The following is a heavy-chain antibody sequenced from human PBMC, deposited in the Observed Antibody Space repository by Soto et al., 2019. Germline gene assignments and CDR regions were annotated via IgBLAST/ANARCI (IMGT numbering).Heavy chain of an antibody. CDR2: IYYSGST. CDR3: ARDGAKKGLRYFDWLSLDGMDV. Sequence: PSETLSLTCTVSGGSISSGGYYWSWIRQHPGKGLEWIGYIYYSGSTYYNPSLKSRVTISVDTSKNQFSLKLSSVTAADTAVYYCARDGAKKGLRYFDWLSLDGMDVWGQGTTVTVSS. V-gene: IGHV4-31*03. CDR1: GGSISSGGYY. J-gene: IGHJ6*02. D-gene: IGHD3-9*01.